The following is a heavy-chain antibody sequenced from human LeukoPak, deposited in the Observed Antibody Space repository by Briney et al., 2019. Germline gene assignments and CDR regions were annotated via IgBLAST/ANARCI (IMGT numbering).Heavy chain of an antibody. CDR1: QHVFTGSV. V-gene: IGHV1-2*02. CDR2: INPNSGGT. Sequence: APVKASDSPAQHVFTGSVTNTGAEAPGQGLGWMGWINPNSGGTNYAQKFQGRVTMTRDTSISTAYMELSMLRSEDTAVYFCARRCDATAENTNCLDHWGQGTLVTVSS. CDR3: ARRCDATAENTNCLDH. J-gene: IGHJ5*02. D-gene: IGHD2-15*01.